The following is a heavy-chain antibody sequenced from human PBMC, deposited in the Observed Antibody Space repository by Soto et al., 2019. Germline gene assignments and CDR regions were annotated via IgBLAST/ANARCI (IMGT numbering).Heavy chain of an antibody. D-gene: IGHD2-8*01. V-gene: IGHV3-7*01. CDR2: IKQDGSEK. Sequence: PGGSLRLSCAASGFTFSSYWMSWVRQAPGKGLEWVANIKQDGSEKYYVDSVKGRFTISRDNAKNSLYLQMNSLRAEDTAVYYCARDAPSYCTNGVCYSKTRYYFDYWGQGTLVTVSS. J-gene: IGHJ4*02. CDR3: ARDAPSYCTNGVCYSKTRYYFDY. CDR1: GFTFSSYW.